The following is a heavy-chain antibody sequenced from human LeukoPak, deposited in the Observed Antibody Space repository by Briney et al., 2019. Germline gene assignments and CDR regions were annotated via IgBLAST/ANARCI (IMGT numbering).Heavy chain of an antibody. CDR1: GXSISSSSYY. J-gene: IGHJ4*02. CDR2: IYYSGST. CDR3: ARSRYNINFDY. Sequence: SETLSLTCTVSGXSISSSSYYWGWIRQPPGKGLEWIGSIYYSGSTYYNPSLKSRVTISVDTSKNQFSLKLSSVTAADTAVYYCARSRYNINFDYWGQGTLVTVSS. D-gene: IGHD3-9*01. V-gene: IGHV4-39*01.